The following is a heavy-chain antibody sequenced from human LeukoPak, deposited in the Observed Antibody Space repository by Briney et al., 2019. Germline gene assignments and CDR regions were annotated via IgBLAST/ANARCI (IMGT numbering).Heavy chain of an antibody. CDR2: IYTSGSP. CDR1: GGSICSGSYY. J-gene: IGHJ6*03. CDR3: ARGGGGMDV. D-gene: IGHD4-23*01. V-gene: IGHV4-61*02. Sequence: SETVSLTYTVSGGSICSGSYYWRWIRQPAGKGLEWIVRIYTSGSPHYNPSLKSRVTISVDTSKNQDSRKLSSLTPAATALYYCARGGGGMDVWGKGTAVSIS.